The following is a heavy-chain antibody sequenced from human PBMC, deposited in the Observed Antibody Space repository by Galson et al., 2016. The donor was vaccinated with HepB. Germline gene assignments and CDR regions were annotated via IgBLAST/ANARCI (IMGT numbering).Heavy chain of an antibody. D-gene: IGHD1-26*01. J-gene: IGHJ5*02. CDR3: VNLGTTRT. V-gene: IGHV3-11*06. CDR1: GFTFSDYY. Sequence: SLRLSCAASGFTFSDYYMNWIRQAPGKGLEWVSYISGSSHYTYYADSVKGRFTISRDDAKNTLYLQMNNLRAEDTAVYYCVNLGTTRTWGQGTQVTVSS. CDR2: ISGSSHYT.